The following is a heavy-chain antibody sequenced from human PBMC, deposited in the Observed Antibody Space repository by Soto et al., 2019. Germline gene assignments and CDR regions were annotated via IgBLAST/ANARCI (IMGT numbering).Heavy chain of an antibody. J-gene: IGHJ4*02. CDR3: ARGIAARPGCVD. CDR2: ISYDGSNK. CDR1: GFTFSSYA. V-gene: IGHV3-30-3*01. D-gene: IGHD6-6*01. Sequence: ESGGGVVQPGRSLRLSCAASGFTFSSYAMHWVRQAPGKGLEWVAVISYDGSNKYYADSVKGRFTISRDNSKNTLYLQMNSLRAEDTAVYYCARGIAARPGCVDWGQGTLVTVSS.